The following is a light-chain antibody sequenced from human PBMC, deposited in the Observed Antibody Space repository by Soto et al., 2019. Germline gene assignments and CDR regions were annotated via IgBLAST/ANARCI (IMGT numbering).Light chain of an antibody. Sequence: EIVLTQSPGTLSLSPGERATLSCRASQRVSSSYLAWYHHKPGQPPRLLIYGASSRATGIPDRFSGSGSGKDFTLTISRLEPEDFAVYYCQQYGSSPGTFGQGTKVEIK. CDR2: GAS. CDR1: QRVSSSY. J-gene: IGKJ1*01. V-gene: IGKV3-20*01. CDR3: QQYGSSPGT.